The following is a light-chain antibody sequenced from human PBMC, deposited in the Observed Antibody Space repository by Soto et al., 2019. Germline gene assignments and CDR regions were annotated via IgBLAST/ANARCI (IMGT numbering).Light chain of an antibody. Sequence: QSVLTQPPSVSAAPGQKVTISCSGGSSNIGNNYVSWYQQVPGTAPKLLIFDNNKRPSGIPDRFSGSKSGTSATLGIAGLQTGDAADYYCATWDRSLSAWLFGGGTKVTVL. V-gene: IGLV1-51*01. J-gene: IGLJ3*02. CDR2: DNN. CDR3: ATWDRSLSAWL. CDR1: SSNIGNNY.